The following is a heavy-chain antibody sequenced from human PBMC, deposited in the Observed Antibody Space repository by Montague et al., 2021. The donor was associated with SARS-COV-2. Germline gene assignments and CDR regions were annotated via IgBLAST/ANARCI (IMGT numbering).Heavy chain of an antibody. D-gene: IGHD3-22*01. CDR1: GGSVSSYY. J-gene: IGHJ5*02. V-gene: IGHV4-59*02. CDR3: VRDRPPYYYDNSGHFLHGWFDP. Sequence: SETLSLTCSVSGGSVSSYYLNWIRQTPGKGLEWIGNIYYSGSTNYNPSLKSRVTISVDTSKNQFSLKLSSVTAADTAVYYCVRDRPPYYYDNSGHFLHGWFDPWGQGTLVTVSS. CDR2: IYYSGST.